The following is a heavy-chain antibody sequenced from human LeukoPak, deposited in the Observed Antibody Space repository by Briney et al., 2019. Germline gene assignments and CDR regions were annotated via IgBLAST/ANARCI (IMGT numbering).Heavy chain of an antibody. D-gene: IGHD3-3*01. CDR1: GGSISSYY. Sequence: SETLSLTCTVSGGSISSYYWSWIRQPPGKGLEWIGYIYYSGSTNYNPSLKSRVTISVDTSKNQFSLKLSSVTAADTAVYYCARDDFWSGYPLGAFDTWGQGTMVTVSS. V-gene: IGHV4-59*01. CDR3: ARDDFWSGYPLGAFDT. J-gene: IGHJ3*02. CDR2: IYYSGST.